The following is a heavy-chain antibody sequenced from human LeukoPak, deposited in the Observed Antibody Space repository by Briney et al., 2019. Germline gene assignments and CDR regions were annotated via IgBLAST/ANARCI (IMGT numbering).Heavy chain of an antibody. CDR1: GGTFSSYA. V-gene: IGHV1-69*05. CDR2: IIPIFGTA. Sequence: GASVKVSCKASGGTFSSYAISWVRQAPGQGLEWMGGIIPIFGTANYAQKFQGRVTITTDESTSTAYMELSSLRSEDTAVYYCARGSDFWSGFHWFDPWGQGTLVTVSS. D-gene: IGHD3-3*01. CDR3: ARGSDFWSGFHWFDP. J-gene: IGHJ5*02.